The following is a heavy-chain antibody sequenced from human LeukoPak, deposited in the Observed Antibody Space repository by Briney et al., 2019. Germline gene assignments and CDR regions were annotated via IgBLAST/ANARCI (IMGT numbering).Heavy chain of an antibody. CDR3: ARDTHKYGSGSYYDDTFDS. CDR2: MHHSGKA. D-gene: IGHD3-10*01. Sequence: SETLSLTCTVSGGSMIDHYWSWVRQPPGKGLEWVGYMHHSGKANSNPSLKSRVTISVDTSKNQVSLKLSSVTAADTAVYYCARDTHKYGSGSYYDDTFDSWGQGTLVTVSS. CDR1: GGSMIDHY. J-gene: IGHJ3*02. V-gene: IGHV4-59*11.